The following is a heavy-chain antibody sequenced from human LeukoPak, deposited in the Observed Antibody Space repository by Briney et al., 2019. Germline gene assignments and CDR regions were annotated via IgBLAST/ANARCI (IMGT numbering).Heavy chain of an antibody. CDR1: GGSISTYY. Sequence: NASETLSLTCTVSGGSISTYYWSWIRQPPAKGLERIGYIYYSGSTNYNPSLKSRVTISVDTSKNQFSLKLSSVTAADTAVYYCARDGGPVAPANYFDCWGQGTLVTVSS. CDR3: ARDGGPVAPANYFDC. J-gene: IGHJ4*02. V-gene: IGHV4-59*01. CDR2: IYYSGST. D-gene: IGHD6-19*01.